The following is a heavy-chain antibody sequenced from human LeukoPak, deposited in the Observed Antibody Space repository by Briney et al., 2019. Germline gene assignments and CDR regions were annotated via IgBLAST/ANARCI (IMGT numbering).Heavy chain of an antibody. V-gene: IGHV3-23*01. Sequence: GGSLRLSCAASGFTFSSYAMSWVRQAPGKGLEWVSGMSGSGGSTYYADSVKGRFTISRDNSKITLYLQMNSLRAEDTAVYYCAKGSSSGWYVLNWGQGTLVTVSS. CDR1: GFTFSSYA. CDR3: AKGSSSGWYVLN. CDR2: MSGSGGST. D-gene: IGHD6-19*01. J-gene: IGHJ4*02.